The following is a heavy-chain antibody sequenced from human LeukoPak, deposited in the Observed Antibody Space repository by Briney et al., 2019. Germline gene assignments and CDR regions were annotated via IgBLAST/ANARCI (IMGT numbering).Heavy chain of an antibody. CDR1: GFTVSRNY. CDR3: ARSWDQRLNFDY. J-gene: IGHJ4*02. V-gene: IGHV3-66*02. Sequence: PGGSLRLSCATSGFTVSRNYMNWVRQAPGKGLEWVSVIYSGGDTYYADCVKGRFTISRDISKNTVYLQMNSLRAEDTAMYYCARSWDQRLNFDYWGQGTLVTVSS. CDR2: IYSGGDT. D-gene: IGHD1-26*01.